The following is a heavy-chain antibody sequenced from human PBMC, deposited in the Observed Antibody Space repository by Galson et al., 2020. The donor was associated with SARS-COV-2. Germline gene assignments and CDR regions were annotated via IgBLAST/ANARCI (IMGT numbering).Heavy chain of an antibody. J-gene: IGHJ4*02. CDR2: IWYAGSNK. CDR3: ARDGLYGSGWPLDY. V-gene: IGHV3-33*01. CDR1: GFTFSNSG. D-gene: IGHD6-19*01. Sequence: SLKISCAASGFTFSNSGMHWVRQAPGKGLEWVAVIWYAGSNKYYADSVKGRFTISRDNSMLYLQMNSLRAEDTAVYYCARDGLYGSGWPLDYWGQGTLVTVSS.